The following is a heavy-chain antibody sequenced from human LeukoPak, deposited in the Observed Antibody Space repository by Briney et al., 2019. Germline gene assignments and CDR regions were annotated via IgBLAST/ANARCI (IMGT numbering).Heavy chain of an antibody. CDR2: ISWNSGSI. V-gene: IGHV3-9*01. CDR1: GFTFDDYA. D-gene: IGHD6-19*01. CDR3: AKVSDTIAVAGN. Sequence: GGSLRLSCAASGFTFDDYAMHWVRQAPGNGLEWVSGISWNSGSIGYADSVKGRFTISRDNAKNSLYLQMNSLRAEDTALYYCAKVSDTIAVAGNWGQGTLVTVSS. J-gene: IGHJ4*02.